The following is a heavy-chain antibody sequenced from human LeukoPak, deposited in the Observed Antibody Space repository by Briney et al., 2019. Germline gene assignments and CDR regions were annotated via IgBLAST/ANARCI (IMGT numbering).Heavy chain of an antibody. V-gene: IGHV4-38-2*02. CDR3: AREVPPVLRYFDWSQTPGAFDI. Sequence: PSETLFLTCTVSGYSISSGYYWGWIRRPPGKGLEWIGSIYHSGSTYYNPSLKSRVTISVDTSKNQFSLKLSSVTAADTAVYYCAREVPPVLRYFDWSQTPGAFDIWGQGTMVTVSS. CDR1: GYSISSGYY. D-gene: IGHD3-9*01. CDR2: IYHSGST. J-gene: IGHJ3*02.